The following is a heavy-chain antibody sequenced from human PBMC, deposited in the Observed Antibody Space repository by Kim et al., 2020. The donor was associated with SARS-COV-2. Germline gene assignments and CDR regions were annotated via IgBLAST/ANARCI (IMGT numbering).Heavy chain of an antibody. D-gene: IGHD3-16*02. V-gene: IGHV3-23*01. CDR1: GFTFSSYA. CDR2: ISGPGGNT. Sequence: GGSLRLSCAASGFTFSSYALSWVRQAPGKGLEWVSGISGPGGNTYYADSVKGRFTISRDNSKNTLYLQMNSLRAEDTAVYYCAKDVSAFLGIPGDYGMDVWGQGTTVTVSS. CDR3: AKDVSAFLGIPGDYGMDV. J-gene: IGHJ6*02.